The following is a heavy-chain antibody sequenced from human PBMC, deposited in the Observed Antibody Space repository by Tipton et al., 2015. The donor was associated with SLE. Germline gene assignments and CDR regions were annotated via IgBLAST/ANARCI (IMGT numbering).Heavy chain of an antibody. CDR3: ASLERYSGYDWHFDY. CDR1: AFSVSAYH. V-gene: IGHV3-53*05. D-gene: IGHD5-12*01. CDR2: SYIGGGT. Sequence: GSLRLSCAASAFSVSAYHMTWVRQAPGKGLEWVSVSYIGGGTDYAESVKGRFTFPRDSSENTLYLQMNSLRAEDTAVYYCASLERYSGYDWHFDYWGQGTLVTVSS. J-gene: IGHJ4*02.